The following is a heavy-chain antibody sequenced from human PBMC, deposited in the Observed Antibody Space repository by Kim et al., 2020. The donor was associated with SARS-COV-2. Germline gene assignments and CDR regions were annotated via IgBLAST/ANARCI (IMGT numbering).Heavy chain of an antibody. CDR2: IYTSGST. D-gene: IGHD2-2*01. CDR1: GGSISSGSYY. V-gene: IGHV4-61*02. Sequence: SETLSLTCTVSGGSISSGSYYWSWIRQPAGKGLEWIGRIYTSGSTNYNPSLKSRVTISVDTSKNQFSLKLSSVTAADTAVYYCARAGRYCSSTSCYPDGMDVWGQGTTVTVSS. J-gene: IGHJ6*02. CDR3: ARAGRYCSSTSCYPDGMDV.